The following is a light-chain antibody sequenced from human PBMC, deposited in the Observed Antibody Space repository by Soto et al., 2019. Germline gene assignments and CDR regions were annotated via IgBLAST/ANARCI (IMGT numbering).Light chain of an antibody. Sequence: QSVLTQPASVSGSPRQSITISCTGASSDVGGYTYVSWYQQHPGKAPKLMIYEVNNRPSGVSNRFSGSKSGNTASLTISGLQAEDEADYYCSSYTSSSTLYVFGTGTKVNVL. V-gene: IGLV2-14*01. CDR1: SSDVGGYTY. J-gene: IGLJ1*01. CDR3: SSYTSSSTLYV. CDR2: EVN.